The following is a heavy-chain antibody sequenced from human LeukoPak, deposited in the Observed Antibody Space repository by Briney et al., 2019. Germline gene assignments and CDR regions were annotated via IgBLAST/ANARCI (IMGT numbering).Heavy chain of an antibody. CDR2: IYPGDSVT. D-gene: IGHD2-2*02. CDR1: GYSFTSYW. V-gene: IGHV5-51*01. J-gene: IGHJ4*02. Sequence: GESLKISCKGSGYSFTSYWIGWVRQMPGKGLEWMGIIYPGDSVTRYSPSFQGQVTISADKSISTAYLQWSSLKASDTAMYYCARHRGDCSSTSCYTGADYWGQGTLVTVSS. CDR3: ARHRGDCSSTSCYTGADY.